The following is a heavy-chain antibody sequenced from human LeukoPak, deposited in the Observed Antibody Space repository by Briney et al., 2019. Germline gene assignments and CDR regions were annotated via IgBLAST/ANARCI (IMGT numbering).Heavy chain of an antibody. CDR2: IYYSGST. CDR1: GGSISSYY. CDR3: ARSSGSPRFDY. V-gene: IGHV4-59*08. Sequence: PSETLSLTCTVSGGSISSYYWSWIRQPPGKGLEWIGYIYYSGSTNYNPSLKSRVTISVDTSKNQFSLKLSSVTAADTAVYYCARSSGSPRFDYGGQGTLVTVSS. D-gene: IGHD1-26*01. J-gene: IGHJ4*02.